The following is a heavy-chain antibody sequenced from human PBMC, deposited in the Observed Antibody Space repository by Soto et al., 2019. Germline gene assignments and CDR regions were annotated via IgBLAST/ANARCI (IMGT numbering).Heavy chain of an antibody. CDR2: IWYDGSNK. CDR3: AREIGSGWSFGFDY. CDR1: GFTFSSYG. J-gene: IGHJ4*02. Sequence: GGSLRLSCAASGFTFSSYGMHWVRQAPGKGLEWVAVIWYDGSNKYYADSVKGRFTISRDNSKNTLYLQMNSLRAEDTAVYYCAREIGSGWSFGFDYWGQGTLVTVSS. V-gene: IGHV3-33*01. D-gene: IGHD6-19*01.